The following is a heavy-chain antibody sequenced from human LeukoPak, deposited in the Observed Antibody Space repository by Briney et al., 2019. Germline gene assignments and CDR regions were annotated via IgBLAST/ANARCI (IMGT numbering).Heavy chain of an antibody. Sequence: AASVKVSCKSPGNSFTHYYLHWVRQAPGQGLEWVGWIDPNSGGTAYAQKFQGRVTMTRDTSISTVYMELSSLRSDDTAIYYCARPTMTAGWYFDLWGRGTLVTVSS. CDR2: IDPNSGGT. CDR3: ARPTMTAGWYFDL. CDR1: GNSFTHYY. J-gene: IGHJ2*01. D-gene: IGHD4-17*01. V-gene: IGHV1-2*02.